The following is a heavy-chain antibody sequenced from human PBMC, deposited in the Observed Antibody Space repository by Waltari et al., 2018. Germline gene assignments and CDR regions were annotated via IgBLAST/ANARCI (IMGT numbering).Heavy chain of an antibody. V-gene: IGHV1-69*06. CDR2: IIPIFNTA. D-gene: IGHD6-19*01. CDR1: GGAFTNYA. Sequence: QVQLVQSGAEVKKPGSSVKVSCKASGGAFTNYAISWVRQAPGQGLEWMGGIIPIFNTANYAQQFQGRVTIIADTFSTTAYMELSSLRSEDTAVYYCARGWAGGYGMDVWGQGTTVT. CDR3: ARGWAGGYGMDV. J-gene: IGHJ6*02.